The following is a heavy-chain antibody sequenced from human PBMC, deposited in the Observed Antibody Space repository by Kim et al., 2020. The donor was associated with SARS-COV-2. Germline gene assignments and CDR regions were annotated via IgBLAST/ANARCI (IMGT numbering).Heavy chain of an antibody. CDR2: IYYSGST. CDR1: GGSISSGDYY. V-gene: IGHV4-30-4*01. J-gene: IGHJ6*02. CDR3: ARDRRYCSSTSCYFWADYYYYGMDV. Sequence: SETLSLTCTVSGGSISSGDYYWSWIRQPPGKGLEWIGYIYYSGSTYYNPSLKSRVTISVDTSKNQFSLKLSSVTAADTAVYYCARDRRYCSSTSCYFWADYYYYGMDVWGQGTTVTVSS. D-gene: IGHD2-2*01.